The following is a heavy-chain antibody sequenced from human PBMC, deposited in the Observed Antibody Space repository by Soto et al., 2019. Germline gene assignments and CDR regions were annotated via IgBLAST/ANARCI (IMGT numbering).Heavy chain of an antibody. D-gene: IGHD1-26*01. CDR2: ISATGDNT. J-gene: IGHJ4*02. Sequence: VGSLRLSCAASGFTFNNYAVSWVRQAPGKGLEWVSAISATGDNTYYADFVEGRFTISRDNSKNTLYLQMNGLGAEDTAMYYCAKEMSYGRPYDYWGQGTLVTVSS. V-gene: IGHV3-23*01. CDR1: GFTFNNYA. CDR3: AKEMSYGRPYDY.